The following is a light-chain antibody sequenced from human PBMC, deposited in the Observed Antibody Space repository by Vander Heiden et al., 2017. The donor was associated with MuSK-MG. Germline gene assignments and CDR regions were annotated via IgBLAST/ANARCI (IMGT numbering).Light chain of an antibody. V-gene: IGKV4-1*01. J-gene: IGKJ1*01. CDR3: QKHDSPPHWT. CDR2: WAS. CDR1: QSVLYSSNNKNY. Sequence: DIVMTQSPDSLAVSLGERATINCKSSQSVLYSSNNKNYLAWYQQKPGQPPKLLIYWASTREAGVPDRFSGSGYGTDFTLTISSRQAEDVAVYYCQKHDSPPHWTFGQGTKVEIK.